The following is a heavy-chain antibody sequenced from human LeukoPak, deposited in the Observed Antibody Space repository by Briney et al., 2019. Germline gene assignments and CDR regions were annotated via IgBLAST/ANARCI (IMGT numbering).Heavy chain of an antibody. Sequence: PGGSLRLSCAASGFKFSSYAMSWVRQAPGKGLEWVSAIGGDGGRTYYADSVKGRFTISRDNSKNTLYLQMNSLRAEDTAVYYCAKGEQLEDFDYWGQGTLVTVSS. CDR2: IGGDGGRT. V-gene: IGHV3-23*01. CDR1: GFKFSSYA. CDR3: AKGEQLEDFDY. J-gene: IGHJ4*02. D-gene: IGHD1-1*01.